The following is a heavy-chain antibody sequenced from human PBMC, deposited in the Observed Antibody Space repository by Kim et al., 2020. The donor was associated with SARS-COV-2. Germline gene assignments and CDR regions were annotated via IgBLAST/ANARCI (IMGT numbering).Heavy chain of an antibody. D-gene: IGHD6-19*01. J-gene: IGHJ4*02. CDR1: GGTFSSYA. Sequence: SVKVSCKASGGTFSSYAISWVRQAPGQGLEWMGRIIPILGIANYAQKFQGRVTITADKSTSTAYMELSSLRSEDTAVYYCASLGYSSGWYEVRQHHPRGDSEGFDYWGQGTLVTVSS. V-gene: IGHV1-69*04. CDR3: ASLGYSSGWYEVRQHHPRGDSEGFDY. CDR2: IIPILGIA.